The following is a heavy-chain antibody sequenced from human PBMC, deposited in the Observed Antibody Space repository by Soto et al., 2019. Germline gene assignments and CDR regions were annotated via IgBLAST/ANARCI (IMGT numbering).Heavy chain of an antibody. V-gene: IGHV1-18*01. J-gene: IGHJ6*04. CDR2: INVYNDNT. D-gene: IGHD3-10*01. CDR1: VIGDG. CDR3: ARRGPQYMDV. Sequence: QDQLVQSGAEVKKPGASVKVSCKAFVIGDGISWVRQAPGQGLEWMGWINVYNDNTEYAPKFHGRVTMTTDTSTNTVYLELRSLRSDDTAVYYCARRGPQYMDVWGKGTTVTVSS.